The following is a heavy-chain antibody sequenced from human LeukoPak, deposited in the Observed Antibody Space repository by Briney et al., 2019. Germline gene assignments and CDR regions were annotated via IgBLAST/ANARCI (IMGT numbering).Heavy chain of an antibody. D-gene: IGHD3-22*01. J-gene: IGHJ4*02. CDR1: VWTFRSYW. CDR3: ARELGVVITTGFDY. V-gene: IGHV3-74*01. Sequence: GGSLRLSFAASVWTFRSYWMHWVRPAPGKGLVWVSRINSDGSSTSYADSVKGRFTISRDNAKNTLYLQMNSLRAEDTAVYYCARELGVVITTGFDYWGQGTLVTVSS. CDR2: INSDGSST.